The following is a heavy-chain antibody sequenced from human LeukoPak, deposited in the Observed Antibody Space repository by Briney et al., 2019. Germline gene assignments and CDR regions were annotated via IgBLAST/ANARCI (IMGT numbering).Heavy chain of an antibody. CDR3: AKDEGDSSGYTDY. CDR2: IWYDGSNK. V-gene: IGHV3-33*06. CDR1: GFTFSSYG. Sequence: GRSLRLSCAASGFTFSSYGMHWVRQAPGKGLEWVAVIWYDGSNKYYADSVKGRFTISRDNSKNTLYLQMNSLRAEDTAVYYCAKDEGDSSGYTDYWGQGTLVTVSS. J-gene: IGHJ4*02. D-gene: IGHD6-19*01.